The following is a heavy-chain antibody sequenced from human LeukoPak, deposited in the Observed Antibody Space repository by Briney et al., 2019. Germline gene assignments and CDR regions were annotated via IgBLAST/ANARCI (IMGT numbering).Heavy chain of an antibody. CDR2: INPNSGGT. CDR1: GYTFTGYS. V-gene: IGHV1-2*02. CDR3: ARDRDDSSGYYRETLFDY. D-gene: IGHD3-22*01. Sequence: ASVKVSCKASGYTFTGYSMHWVRQAPGQGLEWMGWINPNSGGTNYAQKFQGRVTMTRDTSISTAYMELSRLRSDDTAVYYCARDRDDSSGYYRETLFDYWGQGTLVTVSS. J-gene: IGHJ4*02.